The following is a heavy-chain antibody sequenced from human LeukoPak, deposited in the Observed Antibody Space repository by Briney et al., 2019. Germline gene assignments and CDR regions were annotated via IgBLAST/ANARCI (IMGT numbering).Heavy chain of an antibody. CDR2: ISYDGSNK. Sequence: GRSLRLSCAASGFTFSSYGMHWVRQAPGKGLEWVAVISYDGSNKYYADSVKGRFTISRDNSKNTLYLQMNSLRAEDTAVYYLAEAVYRYRRSGNRGGNPNIWGKETLVTVSS. V-gene: IGHV3-30*18. D-gene: IGHD6-13*01. CDR1: GFTFSSYG. J-gene: IGHJ4*02. CDR3: AEAVYRYRRSGNRGGNPNI.